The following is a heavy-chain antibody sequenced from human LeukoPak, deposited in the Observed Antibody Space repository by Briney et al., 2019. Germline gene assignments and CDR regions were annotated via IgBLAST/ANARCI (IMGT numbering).Heavy chain of an antibody. J-gene: IGHJ4*02. CDR3: ARGTIISRDYYGSGSYGE. Sequence: GASVKVSCKASGGTFSSYAISWVRQAPGQGLEWMGGIIPIFGTANYAQKFQGRVTITADESTSTAYMELSGLRSEDTAVYHCARGTIISRDYYGSGSYGEWGQGTLVTVSS. CDR1: GGTFSSYA. CDR2: IIPIFGTA. V-gene: IGHV1-69*13. D-gene: IGHD3-10*01.